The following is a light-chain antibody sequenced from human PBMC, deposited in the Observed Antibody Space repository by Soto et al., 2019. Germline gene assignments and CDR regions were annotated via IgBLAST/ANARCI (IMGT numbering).Light chain of an antibody. CDR3: CSYAGSSTLV. CDR1: SSDVGSYNL. J-gene: IGLJ3*02. V-gene: IGLV2-23*01. CDR2: EGS. Sequence: QCALTQPASVFGSPGQSITISCTRTSSDVGSYNLVSWYQQHPGKAPKLMIYEGSKRPSGVSSRFSGSKSGNTASLTISGLQAEDDADYYCCSYAGSSTLVFGGGTQMTV.